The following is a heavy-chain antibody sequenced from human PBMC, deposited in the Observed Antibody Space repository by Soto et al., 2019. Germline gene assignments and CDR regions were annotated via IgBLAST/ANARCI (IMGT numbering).Heavy chain of an antibody. Sequence: PGGSLRLSCAASGFTFSAYPINWVRQAPGKGLEWVSAISGGGGSTYYADSVKGRFTISRDNSKNTLYLQMNSLRAEDAAVYYCAKVPAYDYVWGTYYYFDYWGQGTLVTVSS. CDR3: AKVPAYDYVWGTYYYFDY. CDR2: ISGGGGST. V-gene: IGHV3-23*01. D-gene: IGHD3-16*01. J-gene: IGHJ4*02. CDR1: GFTFSAYP.